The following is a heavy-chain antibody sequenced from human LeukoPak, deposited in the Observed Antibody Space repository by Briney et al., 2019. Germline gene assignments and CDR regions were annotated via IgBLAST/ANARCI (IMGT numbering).Heavy chain of an antibody. J-gene: IGHJ6*03. Sequence: ASVKVSCKASGYTFTGYYMHWVRQAPGQGLEWMGWMNPNSGNTGYAQKFQGRVTITRNTSIRTAYMELSSLRSEDTAVYYCARGVKGQWLVVSYYYYYMDVWGKGTTVTVSS. V-gene: IGHV1-8*03. CDR1: GYTFTGYY. CDR3: ARGVKGQWLVVSYYYYYMDV. D-gene: IGHD6-19*01. CDR2: MNPNSGNT.